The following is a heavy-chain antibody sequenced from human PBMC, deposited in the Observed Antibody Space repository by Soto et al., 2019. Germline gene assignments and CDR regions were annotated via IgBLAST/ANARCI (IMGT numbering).Heavy chain of an antibody. CDR3: TTGIAAAARYYYYYGMDV. Sequence: GGSLRLSCAASGFTFSSYGMHWVRQAPGKGLEWVGRIKSKTDGGTTDYAAPVKGRFTISRDDSKNTLYLQMNSLKTEDTAVYYCTTGIAAAARYYYYYGMDVWGQGTTVTVSS. J-gene: IGHJ6*02. V-gene: IGHV3-15*01. CDR2: IKSKTDGGTT. D-gene: IGHD6-13*01. CDR1: GFTFSSYG.